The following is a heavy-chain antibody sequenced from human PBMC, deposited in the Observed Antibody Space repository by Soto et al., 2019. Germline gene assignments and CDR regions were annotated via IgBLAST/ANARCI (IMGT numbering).Heavy chain of an antibody. J-gene: IGHJ4*02. D-gene: IGHD1-7*01. Sequence: GGSLRLSCAASGFTFSSYAMSWVRQAPGKGLEWVSAISGSGGSTYYADSVKGRFTISRDNSKNTLYLQMNSLRAEDTAVYYCAKDRGGVPKGITGTTFGYWGQGTLVTVSS. V-gene: IGHV3-23*01. CDR3: AKDRGGVPKGITGTTFGY. CDR1: GFTFSSYA. CDR2: ISGSGGST.